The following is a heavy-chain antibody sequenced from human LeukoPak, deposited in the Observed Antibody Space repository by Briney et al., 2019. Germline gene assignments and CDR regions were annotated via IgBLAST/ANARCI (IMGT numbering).Heavy chain of an antibody. V-gene: IGHV3-21*01. J-gene: IGHJ4*01. CDR2: ISSSSSYI. D-gene: IGHD3-10*01. CDR1: GFTFSSYS. CDR3: ARDFSDQEAIDY. Sequence: PGGSLRLSCAASGFTFSSYSMNWVRQAPGKGLEWVSSISSSSSYIYYADSVKGRFTISRDNAKNSLYLQMNSLRAEDTAVYYCARDFSDQEAIDYWGQEPWSPSPQ.